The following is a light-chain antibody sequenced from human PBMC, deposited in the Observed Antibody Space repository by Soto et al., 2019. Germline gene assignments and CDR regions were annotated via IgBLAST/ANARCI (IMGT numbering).Light chain of an antibody. V-gene: IGKV1-39*01. CDR3: QPSYSTPYS. Sequence: DIQMTQSPSSLSASVGDRVTITCRASRSIGNYLNWYQQKPESAPKLLIYLTSSLQSGVPSRFSGSGSGTDFTLTISSLQPEDFETYYCQPSYSTPYSFGQGTKVDIK. J-gene: IGKJ2*01. CDR2: LTS. CDR1: RSIGNY.